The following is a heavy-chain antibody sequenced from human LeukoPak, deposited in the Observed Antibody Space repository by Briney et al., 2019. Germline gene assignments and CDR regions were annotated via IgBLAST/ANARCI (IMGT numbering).Heavy chain of an antibody. V-gene: IGHV4-31*03. CDR3: ATVPRCGAGCFSGEYFQD. D-gene: IGHD2-21*02. CDR2: VYYTGST. Sequence: PSETLSLTCTVSGGSLLSGDYYWSWIRQYPGKGLEWIGYVYYTGSTYYNPSLKSRVTISLDNSKVQFSLEMRSVTAADTAVYYCATVPRCGAGCFSGEYFQDWGQGAPVTVSS. J-gene: IGHJ1*01. CDR1: GGSLLSGDYY.